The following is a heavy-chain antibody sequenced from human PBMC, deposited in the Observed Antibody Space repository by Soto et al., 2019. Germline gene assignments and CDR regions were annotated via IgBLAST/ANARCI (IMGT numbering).Heavy chain of an antibody. CDR1: GFTFGSYW. CDR3: ARYFYDSSGYYKFDY. CDR2: INSDGSST. J-gene: IGHJ4*02. Sequence: GGSLRLSCAASGFTFGSYWMHWVRQAPGKGLVWVPRINSDGSSTSYADSVKGRFTISRDNAKNTLYLQMNSLRAEDTAVYYCARYFYDSSGYYKFDYWGQGTLVTVSS. V-gene: IGHV3-74*01. D-gene: IGHD3-22*01.